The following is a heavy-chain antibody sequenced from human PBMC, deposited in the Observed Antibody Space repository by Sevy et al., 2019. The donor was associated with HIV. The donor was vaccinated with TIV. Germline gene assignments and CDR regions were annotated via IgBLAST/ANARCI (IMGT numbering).Heavy chain of an antibody. Sequence: ASVKVSCKTTGYIFSDYNMHWVRQAPGQGLEWMALINPNSGVTIYAHNFRGRVSVTRDTSMSTAYMWLSGLTSDDTAVYYCVREDINAPRTLLSFDIWGQGTMVTVS. CDR2: INPNSGVT. V-gene: IGHV1-2*06. D-gene: IGHD3-3*01. CDR1: GYIFSDYN. CDR3: VREDINAPRTLLSFDI. J-gene: IGHJ3*02.